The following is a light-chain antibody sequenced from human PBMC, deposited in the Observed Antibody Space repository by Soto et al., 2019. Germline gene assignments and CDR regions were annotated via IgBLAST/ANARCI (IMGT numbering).Light chain of an antibody. Sequence: QSVLTQPPSASGSLRQSVTIPCTGTSSDVGGYGYGSWYQHRRGKSPKLMIYNVAKRPSGVPDRFSGSKSGNKAALTIYGLQAEDEADYYRSPYLSRSTPSVLGTGTKVTVL. V-gene: IGLV2-8*01. J-gene: IGLJ1*01. CDR2: NVA. CDR1: SSDVGGYGY. CDR3: SPYLSRSTPSV.